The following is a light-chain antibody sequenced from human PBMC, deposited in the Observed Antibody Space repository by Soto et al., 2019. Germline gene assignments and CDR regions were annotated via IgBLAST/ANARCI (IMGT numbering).Light chain of an antibody. J-gene: IGKJ1*01. CDR1: QSISNW. V-gene: IGKV1-5*03. CDR2: KTS. CDR3: QQYNGYRWT. Sequence: IQMTQSPATLSEHLGERVPINCRASQSISNWLAWYQQKPGKAPKILIYKTSSLESGVPSRFSGSGSGTEFTLTISSLQPDDFATYYCQQYNGYRWTFGQGTKVDI.